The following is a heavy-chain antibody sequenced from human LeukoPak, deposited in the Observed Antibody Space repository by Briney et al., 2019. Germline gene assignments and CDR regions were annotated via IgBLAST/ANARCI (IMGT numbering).Heavy chain of an antibody. CDR1: GYRFTDNW. CDR3: ARILLTYCGGDCYSLDY. Sequence: GESLQISGQGSGYRFTDNWIAWVRQMPGKGLEVMGIIYPGDSETTNSPSFQGQVTRSAEKCISTAYLQWSSLKASDTAIYYCARILLTYCGGDCYSLDYWGQGTLVTVSS. CDR2: IYPGDSET. D-gene: IGHD2-21*02. J-gene: IGHJ4*02. V-gene: IGHV5-51*01.